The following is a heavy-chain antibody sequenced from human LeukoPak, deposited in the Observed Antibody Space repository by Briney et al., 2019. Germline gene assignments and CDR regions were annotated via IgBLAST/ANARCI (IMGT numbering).Heavy chain of an antibody. J-gene: IGHJ6*03. V-gene: IGHV4-59*01. CDR2: IYYSGST. Sequence: SSETLSLTCTVPGGSISSYYWSWIRQPAGKGLEWIGYIYYSGSTNFNPSLKSRVTISVDTSKNQFSLKMSSVTAADTAVYFCARGGPPGYYYDYYMDVWGKGTTVTISS. CDR1: GGSISSYY. CDR3: ARGGPPGYYYDYYMDV.